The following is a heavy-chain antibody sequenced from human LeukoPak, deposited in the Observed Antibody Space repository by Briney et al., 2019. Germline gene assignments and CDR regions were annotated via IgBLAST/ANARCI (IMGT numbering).Heavy chain of an antibody. Sequence: GGSLRLSCAASGFTFSSYAMSCVRQAPGKGLEWVSSISGNSGRTYYADSVKGRFSISRDNSNNTLYLQMNSLRAEDAAVYYCAKSTSSWERVDYWGQGTLVTVSS. CDR3: AKSTSSWERVDY. CDR2: ISGNSGRT. V-gene: IGHV3-23*01. D-gene: IGHD6-13*01. J-gene: IGHJ4*02. CDR1: GFTFSSYA.